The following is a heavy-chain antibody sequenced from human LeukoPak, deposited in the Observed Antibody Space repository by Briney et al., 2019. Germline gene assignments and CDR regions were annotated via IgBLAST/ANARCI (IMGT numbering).Heavy chain of an antibody. V-gene: IGHV4-59*08. D-gene: IGHD2-21*02. CDR1: GGSISSYY. CDR2: TYYSGST. CDR3: ARGPFYCGGDCYYNWFDP. Sequence: SETLSLTCTVSGGSISSYYWSWIRQPPGKGLEWIGYTYYSGSTNYNPSPKSRVTISVDTSKNQYSLKLSSVTAADTAVYYCARGPFYCGGDCYYNWFDPWGQGTLVTVSS. J-gene: IGHJ5*02.